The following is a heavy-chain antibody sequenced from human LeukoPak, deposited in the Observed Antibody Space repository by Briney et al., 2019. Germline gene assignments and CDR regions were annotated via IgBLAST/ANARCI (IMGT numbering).Heavy chain of an antibody. CDR3: ARLKDTHRIYTGYCNNGVCYRVFDP. CDR2: IYDSGNT. D-gene: IGHD2-8*01. Sequence: NPSETLSLTCAVSGYSTSSGYYGGWIRQPPGKGLGGIGSIYDSGNTYHNPSRKGTVTLATDTYTHQISLKLRSDTDAGTAVYDWARLKDTHRIYTGYCNNGVCYRVFDPGGEDTLLTVPS. J-gene: IGHJ5*02. CDR1: GYSTSSGYY. V-gene: IGHV4-38-2*01.